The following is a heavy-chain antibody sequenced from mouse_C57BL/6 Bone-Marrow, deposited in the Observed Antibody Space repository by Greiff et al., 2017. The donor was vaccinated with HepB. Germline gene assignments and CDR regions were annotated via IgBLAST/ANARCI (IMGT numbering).Heavy chain of an antibody. J-gene: IGHJ2*01. D-gene: IGHD1-2*01. CDR3: ARDYYGPHYFDY. CDR1: GYAFSSSW. Sequence: VKLMESGPELVKPGASVKISCKASGYAFSSSWMNWVKQRPGKGLEWIGRIYPGDGDTNYNGKFKGKATLTADKSSSTAYMQLSSLTSEDSAVYFCARDYYGPHYFDYWGQGTTLTVSS. V-gene: IGHV1-82*01. CDR2: IYPGDGDT.